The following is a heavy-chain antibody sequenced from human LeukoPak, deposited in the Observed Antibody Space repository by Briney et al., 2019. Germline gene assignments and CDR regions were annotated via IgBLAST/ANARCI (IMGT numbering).Heavy chain of an antibody. V-gene: IGHV3-9*01. CDR2: ISWNSGSI. D-gene: IGHD2-2*02. CDR3: AKKRPGDTLASFDY. CDR1: GFTFDDYA. Sequence: GGSLRLSCAASGFTFDDYAMHWVRQAPGKGLEWVSGISWNSGSIGYADSVKGRFTISRDNAKNTLYLQKNSLTAEDTAVYYCAKKRPGDTLASFDYWGQGTLVTVSS. J-gene: IGHJ4*02.